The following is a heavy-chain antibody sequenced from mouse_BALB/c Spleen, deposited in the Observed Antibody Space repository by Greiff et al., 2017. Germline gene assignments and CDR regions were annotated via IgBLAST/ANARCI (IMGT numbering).Heavy chain of an antibody. CDR2: IHYSGST. CDR3: ARNWGYYYAMDY. Sequence: DVKLQESGPDLVKPSQSLSLTCTVTGYSITSGYSWHWIRQFPGNTLEWMGYIHYSGSTNYNPSLKSRISITRDTSKNQFFLQLNSVTTEDTATYYCARNWGYYYAMDYWGQGTSVTVSS. D-gene: IGHD4-1*01. CDR1: GYSITSGYS. V-gene: IGHV3-1*02. J-gene: IGHJ4*01.